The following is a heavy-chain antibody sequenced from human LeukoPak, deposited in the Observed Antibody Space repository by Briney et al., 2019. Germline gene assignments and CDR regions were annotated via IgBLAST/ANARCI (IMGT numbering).Heavy chain of an antibody. D-gene: IGHD3-3*01. Sequence: GASVKVSCKASGYTFTCYYMHWVRQAPGQGLEWMGWINPNSGGTNYAQKFQGRVTMTRDTSISTAYMELSRLRSDGTAVYYCARDVRDYDFWSGFDYWGQGTLVTVSS. CDR2: INPNSGGT. CDR3: ARDVRDYDFWSGFDY. J-gene: IGHJ4*02. CDR1: GYTFTCYY. V-gene: IGHV1-2*02.